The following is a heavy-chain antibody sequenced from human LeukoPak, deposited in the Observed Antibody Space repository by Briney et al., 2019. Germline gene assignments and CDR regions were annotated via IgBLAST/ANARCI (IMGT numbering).Heavy chain of an antibody. CDR1: GFTFSDYD. CDR2: ISGLSSYP. CDR3: GRAFPPLRTSSAGDL. V-gene: IGHV3-21*01. D-gene: IGHD3-16*01. J-gene: IGHJ4*02. Sequence: GGSLRLSCSASGFTFSDYDMNWVRQAPGKGLEWVSSISGLSSYPYYGESVKGRFSISRDNAKNSLYLQMNSLGAEDTATYYCGRAFPPLRTSSAGDLWGQGILVTVSS.